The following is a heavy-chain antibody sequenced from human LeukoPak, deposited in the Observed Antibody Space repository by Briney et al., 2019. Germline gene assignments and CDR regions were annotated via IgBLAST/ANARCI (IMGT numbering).Heavy chain of an antibody. V-gene: IGHV3-30-3*02. J-gene: IGHJ4*02. D-gene: IGHD3-22*01. Sequence: GGSLRLSCAASGFTFSSYAMHWVRQAPGKGLEWVAVISYDGSNRYYADSVKGRFTISRDNSKNTLYLQMNSLRPEDTAVYHCAGSSMIVVLHIDYWGQGTLVTVSS. CDR3: AGSSMIVVLHIDY. CDR2: ISYDGSNR. CDR1: GFTFSSYA.